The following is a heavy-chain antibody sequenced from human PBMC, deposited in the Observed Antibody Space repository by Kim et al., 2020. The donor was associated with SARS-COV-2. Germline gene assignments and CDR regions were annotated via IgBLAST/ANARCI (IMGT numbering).Heavy chain of an antibody. V-gene: IGHV4-61*01. CDR3: ARDPIVATRDYYYYYGMDV. CDR2: IYYSGST. J-gene: IGHJ6*02. Sequence: SETLSLTCTVSGGSVSSGSYYWSWIRQPPGKGLEWIGYIYYSGSTNYNPSLKSRVTISVDTSKNQFSLKLSSVTAADTAVYYCARDPIVATRDYYYYYGMDVWGQGTTVTVSS. CDR1: GGSVSSGSYY. D-gene: IGHD5-12*01.